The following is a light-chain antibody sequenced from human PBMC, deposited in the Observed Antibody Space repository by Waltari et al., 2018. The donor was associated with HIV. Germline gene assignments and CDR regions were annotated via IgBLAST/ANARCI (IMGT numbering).Light chain of an antibody. J-gene: IGLJ2*01. Sequence: QSVLTQPPSASGTPGQRVTISCSGSSSNIGSNSVYWYQQLPGTAPKLLFYRDNPRLSGVPDRCSGSKAATSASLAISGLRSDDEADYYCATWDDSLSGVVFGGGTKVTVL. CDR3: ATWDDSLSGVV. V-gene: IGLV1-47*01. CDR1: SSNIGSNS. CDR2: RDN.